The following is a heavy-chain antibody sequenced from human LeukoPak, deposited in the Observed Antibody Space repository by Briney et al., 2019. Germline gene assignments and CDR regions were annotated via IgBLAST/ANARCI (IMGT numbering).Heavy chain of an antibody. V-gene: IGHV3-7*02. CDR2: MKQDGSEV. J-gene: IGHJ3*02. D-gene: IGHD2-2*01. CDR3: ARAARTPNTSHDAFDI. CDR1: GFSFSNYW. Sequence: GGSLRLSCAASGFSFSNYWMNWVRLAPGKGLEWVANMKQDGSEVYYVDSVKGRFTISSDNAKNSVFLQMNSLRAEDTAVYYCARAARTPNTSHDAFDIWGRGTMVTVSS.